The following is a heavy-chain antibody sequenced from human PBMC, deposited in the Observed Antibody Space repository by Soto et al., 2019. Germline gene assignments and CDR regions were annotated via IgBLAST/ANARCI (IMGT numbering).Heavy chain of an antibody. J-gene: IGHJ5*02. CDR1: GFPFSRDW. CDR2: INQDGGAT. Sequence: GGSLRLSCAASGFPFSRDWMSWVRQAPGKGLELVANINQDGGATYYVDSVKGRLTISRDNAKNSLYLEMNSLRVEDTALYYCARAASWGQGTLVTVSS. V-gene: IGHV3-7*04. CDR3: ARAAS.